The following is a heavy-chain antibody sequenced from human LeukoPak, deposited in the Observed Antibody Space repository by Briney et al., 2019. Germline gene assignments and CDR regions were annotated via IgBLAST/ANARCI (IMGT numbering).Heavy chain of an antibody. V-gene: IGHV3-33*08. CDR2: ISFYGTK. J-gene: IGHJ4*02. CDR3: AKGGIAVVLDYFDY. Sequence: GGSLRLSCAASGFTFSSYGIHWVRQAPGKGLEWVAVISFYGTKYYADSVKGRFTISRDNSKNTLYLQMNSLRAEDTAVYYCAKGGIAVVLDYFDYWGQGTLVTVSS. CDR1: GFTFSSYG. D-gene: IGHD3-22*01.